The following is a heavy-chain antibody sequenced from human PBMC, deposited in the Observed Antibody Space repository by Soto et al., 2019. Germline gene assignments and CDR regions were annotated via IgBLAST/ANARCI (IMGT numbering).Heavy chain of an antibody. Sequence: PGGSLRLSCAASGFTFSSYSMNWVRQAPGKGLEWVSYISSSSSTIYYADSVKGRFTISRDNAKNSLYLQMNSLRAEDTAVYYCARGDPPLWFGEGGQGTTVTVSS. V-gene: IGHV3-48*01. D-gene: IGHD3-10*01. CDR3: ARGDPPLWFGE. CDR2: ISSSSSTI. J-gene: IGHJ6*02. CDR1: GFTFSSYS.